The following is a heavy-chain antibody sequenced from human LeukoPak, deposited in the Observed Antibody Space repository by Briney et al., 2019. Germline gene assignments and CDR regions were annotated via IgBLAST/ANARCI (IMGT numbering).Heavy chain of an antibody. V-gene: IGHV1-46*01. CDR2: INPSGGST. D-gene: IGHD3-22*01. CDR1: GYTFTSYY. J-gene: IGHJ4*02. CDR3: ARDNNYYDSSGYRDY. Sequence: ASVKVSCKASGYTFTSYYMHWVRQAPGQGLEWMGIINPSGGSTSYAQKFQGRVTMTRDMSTSTVYMELSSLRSEDTAVYYCARDNNYYDSSGYRDYWGQGTLVTVSS.